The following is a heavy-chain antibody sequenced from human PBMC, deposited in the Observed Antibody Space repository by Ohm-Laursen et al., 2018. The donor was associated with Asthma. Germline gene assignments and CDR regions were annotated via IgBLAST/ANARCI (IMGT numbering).Heavy chain of an antibody. J-gene: IGHJ4*02. CDR3: ARACCRSTSCYDY. Sequence: ASVKVSCKTSGYTFTGYYMHWVRQAPGQGLEWMGWINPNSGGTNYAQKFQGWVTMTRDTSISTAYMELSRLRSEDTAVYYCARACCRSTSCYDYWGQGSLVTVSS. CDR1: GYTFTGYY. CDR2: INPNSGGT. D-gene: IGHD2-2*01. V-gene: IGHV1-2*04.